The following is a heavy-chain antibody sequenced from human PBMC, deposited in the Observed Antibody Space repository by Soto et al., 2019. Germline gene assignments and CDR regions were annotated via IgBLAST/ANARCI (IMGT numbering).Heavy chain of an antibody. CDR2: ISYDGSNK. Sequence: GESLKISCAASGFTFSSYGMHWVRQAPGKGLEWVAVISYDGSNKYYADSVKGRFTISRDNSKNTLYLQMNSLRAEDTAVYYCAKDKAAGTNNWFDPWGQGTLVTVSS. D-gene: IGHD6-13*01. J-gene: IGHJ5*02. CDR1: GFTFSSYG. V-gene: IGHV3-30*18. CDR3: AKDKAAGTNNWFDP.